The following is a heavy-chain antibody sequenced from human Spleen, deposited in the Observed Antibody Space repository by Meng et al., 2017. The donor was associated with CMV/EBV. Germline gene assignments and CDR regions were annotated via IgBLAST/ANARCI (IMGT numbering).Heavy chain of an antibody. CDR2: INPDSGDT. Sequence: IFSDYYIHWVRQAPGQGLEWMAWINPDSGDTDYAQKFQGRVTMTRDTSTSTAYMEVRGLRSDDTAMYYCAREDAGDSSGYYSANFDSWGQGTLVTVSS. D-gene: IGHD3-22*01. V-gene: IGHV1-2*02. J-gene: IGHJ4*02. CDR3: AREDAGDSSGYYSANFDS. CDR1: IFSDYY.